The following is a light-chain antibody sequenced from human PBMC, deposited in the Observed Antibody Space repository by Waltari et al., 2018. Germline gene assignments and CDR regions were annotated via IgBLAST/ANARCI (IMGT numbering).Light chain of an antibody. V-gene: IGLV2-23*02. CDR3: CSYAGRNIWV. Sequence: QSALTQPASVSGSPGQSLTISCTGTSSDVGFYNLVSWYQQHPGKAPELVVYGVISRPSGVFTRFSGSKSGNTASLTISGLQAEDEADYYCCSYAGRNIWVFGGGTKLTVL. CDR2: GVI. J-gene: IGLJ3*02. CDR1: SSDVGFYNL.